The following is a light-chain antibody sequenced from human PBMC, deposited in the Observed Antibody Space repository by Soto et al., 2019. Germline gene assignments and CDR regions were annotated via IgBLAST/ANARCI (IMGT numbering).Light chain of an antibody. V-gene: IGKV3-15*01. J-gene: IGKJ1*01. Sequence: IGRTQYTATLSVSPGERVTLSFRASQSVSGHLAWYQQKPGQAPRLIISGASTRATGIPARFSGSGSGTEFTLTISSLQSEDFAVYYCHQYHYLWAFGQVTKVAIK. CDR2: GAS. CDR1: QSVSGH. CDR3: HQYHYLWA.